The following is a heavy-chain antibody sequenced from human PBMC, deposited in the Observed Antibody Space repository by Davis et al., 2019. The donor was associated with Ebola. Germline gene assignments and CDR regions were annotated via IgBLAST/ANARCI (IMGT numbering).Heavy chain of an antibody. V-gene: IGHV1-2*02. Sequence: ASVKVSCKASGYTFTGYYMHWVRQAPGQGLEWMGWINPNSGGTNYAQKFQGRVTMTRDTSISTAYMELSRLRSDDTAVYYCASGDYDFWSGYSVGGMDVWGQGTTVTVSS. CDR3: ASGDYDFWSGYSVGGMDV. D-gene: IGHD3-3*01. CDR1: GYTFTGYY. J-gene: IGHJ6*02. CDR2: INPNSGGT.